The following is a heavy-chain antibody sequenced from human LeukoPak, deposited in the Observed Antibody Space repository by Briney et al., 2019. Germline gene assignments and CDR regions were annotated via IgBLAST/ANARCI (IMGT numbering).Heavy chain of an antibody. V-gene: IGHV3-33*01. CDR1: GCTFSNYG. CDR3: ASAGYGAPHFDF. J-gene: IGHJ4*02. D-gene: IGHD4-17*01. CDR2: IWYDGSNK. Sequence: GGSLRLSCAASGCTFSNYGMHWVRQAPGKGLEWVAAIWYDGSNKYYGDSVKGRFTISRDNSKNTLYLQMNSLRAEDTAAYYCASAGYGAPHFDFWGQGTLVPVSS.